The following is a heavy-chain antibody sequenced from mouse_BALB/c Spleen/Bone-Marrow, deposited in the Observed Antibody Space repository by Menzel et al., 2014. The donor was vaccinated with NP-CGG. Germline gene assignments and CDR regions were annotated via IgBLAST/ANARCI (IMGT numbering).Heavy chain of an antibody. CDR3: ANYYDGSSLFAD. CDR2: IDTANGHT. Sequence: VQLQQSEAELVKLGASVKLSCTASGFNIKDTYMHWVKQRPEQGLEWIGRIDTANGHTKYDPKFQGKATIPADTSSNTDYLQLSRLTAEDTSVYYCANYYDGSSLFADWDQGTLVTVCA. CDR1: GFNIKDTY. J-gene: IGHJ3*01. V-gene: IGHV14-3*02. D-gene: IGHD1-1*01.